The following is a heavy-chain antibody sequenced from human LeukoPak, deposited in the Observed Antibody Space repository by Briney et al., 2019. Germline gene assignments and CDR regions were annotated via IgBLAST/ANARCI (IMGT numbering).Heavy chain of an antibody. CDR1: GFSFSIYA. CDR2: ILENGRTM. V-gene: IGHV3-23*01. CDR3: AKRGAGSGGLDY. J-gene: IGHJ4*02. D-gene: IGHD6-19*01. Sequence: QAGGSLRLSCAPSGFSFSIYAMSWVRQAPGKGLEWVSAILENGRTMYYADSVQGRFTISRDTSNNTLFLQMSNLRAEDTAVYYCAKRGAGSGGLDYWGQGTLVTVSS.